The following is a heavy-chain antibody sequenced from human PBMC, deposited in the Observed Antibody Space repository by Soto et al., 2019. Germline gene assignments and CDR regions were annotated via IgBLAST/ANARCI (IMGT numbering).Heavy chain of an antibody. CDR3: ARDLAVALIAY. CDR1: GYTFTSYG. Sequence: QVQLVQSGSEVKKPGASVKVSCKASGYTFTSYGISWVRQAPGQGIEWMGGISAYNGNTKYAQKLQGRVTMTTDTSTSPAYMELRSLRSDDTAVYHCARDLAVALIAYWGQATLVTFSA. CDR2: ISAYNGNT. D-gene: IGHD6-19*01. J-gene: IGHJ4*02. V-gene: IGHV1-18*01.